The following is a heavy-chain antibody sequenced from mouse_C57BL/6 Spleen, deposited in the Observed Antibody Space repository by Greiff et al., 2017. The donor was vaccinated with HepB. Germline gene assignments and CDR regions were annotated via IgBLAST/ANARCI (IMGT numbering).Heavy chain of an antibody. Sequence: VQGVESGPELVKPGASVKLSCKASGYTFTSYDINWVKQRPGQGLEWIGWIYPRDGSTKYNEKFKGKATLTVDTSSSTAYMELHSLTSEDSAVYFCARAGDGYYDYAMDYWCQGTSDTVSS. CDR2: IYPRDGST. V-gene: IGHV1-85*01. CDR1: GYTFTSYD. J-gene: IGHJ4*01. CDR3: ARAGDGYYDYAMDY. D-gene: IGHD2-3*01.